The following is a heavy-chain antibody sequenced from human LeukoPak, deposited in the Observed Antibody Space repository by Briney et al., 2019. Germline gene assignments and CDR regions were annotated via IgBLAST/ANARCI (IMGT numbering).Heavy chain of an antibody. Sequence: SETLSLTCTVSGGSISSYYWSWIRQPPGKGLEWIGYIYCSGSTNYNPSLKSRVTISVDTSKNQFSLKLSSVTAADTAVYYCARVGIAARYYYGMDVWGQGTTVTVSS. CDR3: ARVGIAARYYYGMDV. CDR1: GGSISSYY. CDR2: IYCSGST. J-gene: IGHJ6*02. V-gene: IGHV4-59*01. D-gene: IGHD6-6*01.